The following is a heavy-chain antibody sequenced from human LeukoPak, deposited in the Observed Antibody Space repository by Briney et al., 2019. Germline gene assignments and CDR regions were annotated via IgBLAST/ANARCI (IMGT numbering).Heavy chain of an antibody. CDR1: GFTFSSYV. J-gene: IGHJ4*02. V-gene: IGHV3-30*02. CDR3: AKVGNYDILTGYYPDGYFDY. Sequence: GGSLRLSRAASGFTFSSYVMHWARHAPGKGLEGVAFIRHDGSNRYYADAVKGRFTISRDNSKNTLYLQMNSLRAEDTAVYYCAKVGNYDILTGYYPDGYFDYWGQGTLVTVSS. CDR2: IRHDGSNR. D-gene: IGHD3-9*01.